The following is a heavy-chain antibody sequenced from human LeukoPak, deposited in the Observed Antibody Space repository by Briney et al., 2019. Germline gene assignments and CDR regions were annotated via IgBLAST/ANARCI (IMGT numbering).Heavy chain of an antibody. CDR1: GGTFNSYA. Sequence: SVKVSCKASGGTFNSYAISWVRQAPGQGLERMGGIIPIFGTANYAQKFQGRVTITADKSTSTAYMELSSLRSEDTAVYYCARVLYYDSSGYYYLDAFDIWGQGTMVTVSS. V-gene: IGHV1-69*06. J-gene: IGHJ3*02. CDR2: IIPIFGTA. D-gene: IGHD3-22*01. CDR3: ARVLYYDSSGYYYLDAFDI.